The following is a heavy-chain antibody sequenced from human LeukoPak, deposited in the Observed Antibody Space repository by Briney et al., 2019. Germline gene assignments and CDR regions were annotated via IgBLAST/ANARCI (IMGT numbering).Heavy chain of an antibody. D-gene: IGHD3-22*01. CDR3: ASDKWLYPSY. V-gene: IGHV3-11*01. J-gene: IGHJ4*02. CDR1: GFTFSDYY. CDR2: ISSSGSTI. Sequence: GGSLRLSCAASGFTFSDYYMSWIGQAPGQGLEWVSYISSSGSTIYYADSVKGRFTISRDNAKNSLYLQMNSLRAEDTAVYYCASDKWLYPSYWGQGTLVTVSS.